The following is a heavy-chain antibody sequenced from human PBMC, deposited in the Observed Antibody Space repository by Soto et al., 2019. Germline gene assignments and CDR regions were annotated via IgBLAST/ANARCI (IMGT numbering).Heavy chain of an antibody. D-gene: IGHD3-16*01. CDR2: ISGSGGST. J-gene: IGHJ3*02. CDR1: GFTFSSYA. Sequence: PGGSLRLSCAASGFTFSSYATSWVRQAPGKGLEWVSAISGSGGSTYYADSVKGRFTISRDNSKNTLYLQMNSLRAEDTAVYYYAKDVSGNYDYVWGSYNYAFDIWGQGTMVTVSS. CDR3: AKDVSGNYDYVWGSYNYAFDI. V-gene: IGHV3-23*01.